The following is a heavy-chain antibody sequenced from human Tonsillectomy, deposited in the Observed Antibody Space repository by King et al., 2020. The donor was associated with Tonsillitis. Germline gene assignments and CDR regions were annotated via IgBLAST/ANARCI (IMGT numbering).Heavy chain of an antibody. CDR1: GYTFTSYG. Sequence: QLVQSGAEVRKPGASVKVSCKASGYTFTSYGISWVRQAPGQGIEWMGWISAYNGNTNYAQKLQGRVTMTTDTSTSTAYMELRSVRSDDTAVYCCARDGVATYGSGSYDRDYWGQGALVTVSS. CDR2: ISAYNGNT. V-gene: IGHV1-18*04. D-gene: IGHD3-10*01. CDR3: ARDGVATYGSGSYDRDY. J-gene: IGHJ4*02.